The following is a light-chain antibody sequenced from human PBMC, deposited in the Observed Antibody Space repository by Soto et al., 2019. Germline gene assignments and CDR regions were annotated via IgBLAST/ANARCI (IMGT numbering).Light chain of an antibody. CDR1: QSIADY. J-gene: IGKJ1*01. Sequence: DIQLTQSPSTLSASVGDRVTITCRASQSIADYLAWYQQKPGKAPNLLIYKASSLESGVPSRFSGSGSGTGFPLNISSLQPGDFATYYCHLYNVYSQETFGQGTKVEVK. CDR2: KAS. CDR3: HLYNVYSQET. V-gene: IGKV1-5*03.